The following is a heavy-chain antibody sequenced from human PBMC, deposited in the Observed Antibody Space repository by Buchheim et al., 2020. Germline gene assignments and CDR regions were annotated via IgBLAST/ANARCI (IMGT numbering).Heavy chain of an antibody. V-gene: IGHV4-39*01. J-gene: IGHJ3*02. CDR1: GGSISSSSYY. CDR2: IYYSGST. CDR3: ARQAGYYDSWDAFDI. Sequence: QLQLQESGPGLVKPSETLSLPCTVSGGSISSSSYYWGWIRQPPGKGLEWIGSIYYSGSTYYNPSLKSRVTISVDTSKNQFSLKLSSVTAADTAVYYCARQAGYYDSWDAFDIWGQGT. D-gene: IGHD3-22*01.